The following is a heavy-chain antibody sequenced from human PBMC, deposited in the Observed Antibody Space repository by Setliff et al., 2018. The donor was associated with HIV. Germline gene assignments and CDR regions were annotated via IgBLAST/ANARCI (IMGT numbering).Heavy chain of an antibody. Sequence: SETLSLTCTVSGGSISNYYWSWIRQPAEKGLEWIGRIYTSGSTNYNPALKSRVTMSVDTSKNQFSLKLSSVTAADTAVYYCARRWGIRGYSSWGQGTLVTVSS. J-gene: IGHJ5*02. CDR2: IYTSGST. V-gene: IGHV4-4*07. D-gene: IGHD5-18*01. CDR1: GGSISNYY. CDR3: ARRWGIRGYSS.